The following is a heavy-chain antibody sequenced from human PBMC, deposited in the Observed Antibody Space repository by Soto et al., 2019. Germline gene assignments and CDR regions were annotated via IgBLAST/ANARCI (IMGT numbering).Heavy chain of an antibody. Sequence: EVQLVESGGGLVQPGGSLRLSCAASGFTVSSNYMSWVRQAPGKGLEWVSVIYSGGSTYYADSVKGRFTISRDNSKNTLYLQMNSLRAEDTAVYYCARGSGYSYVAFDIWGQGTMVTVSS. CDR2: IYSGGST. V-gene: IGHV3-66*01. D-gene: IGHD5-18*01. CDR1: GFTVSSNY. J-gene: IGHJ3*02. CDR3: ARGSGYSYVAFDI.